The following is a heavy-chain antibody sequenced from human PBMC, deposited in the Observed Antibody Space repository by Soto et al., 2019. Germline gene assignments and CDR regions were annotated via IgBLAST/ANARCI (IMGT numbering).Heavy chain of an antibody. D-gene: IGHD2-15*01. CDR1: GFTFSSND. CDR2: IYSGGST. CDR3: ATTPVVPGAP. J-gene: IGHJ3*01. V-gene: IGHV3-53*01. Sequence: EVQLVESGGGLIQPGGSLRLSCAASGFTFSSNDMNWVRQAPGKGLEWVSLIYSGGSTYYADSVKGRFSTARDNSKNTFYLQMSSLRAEDTAVSYCATTPVVPGAPWGQGTRVTVSS.